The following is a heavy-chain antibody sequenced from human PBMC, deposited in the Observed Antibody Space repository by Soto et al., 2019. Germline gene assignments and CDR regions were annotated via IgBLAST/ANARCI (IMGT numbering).Heavy chain of an antibody. CDR2: IIPIFGTA. CDR3: ARVGRVVVTAIPRDWYFDL. CDR1: GGTFSSYA. V-gene: IGHV1-69*01. D-gene: IGHD2-21*02. J-gene: IGHJ2*01. Sequence: QVQLVQSGAEVKKPGSSVKVSCKASGGTFSSYAISWVRQAPGQGLEWTGGIIPIFGTANYAQKFQGRVTITADESTSTAYMELSSLRSEDTAVYYCARVGRVVVTAIPRDWYFDLWGRGTLVTVSS.